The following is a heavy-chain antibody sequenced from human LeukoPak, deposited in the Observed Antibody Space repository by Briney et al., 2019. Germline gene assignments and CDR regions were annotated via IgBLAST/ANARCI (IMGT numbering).Heavy chain of an antibody. D-gene: IGHD3-10*01. V-gene: IGHV4-30-2*01. CDR1: GGSISSGGYY. J-gene: IGHJ4*02. CDR3: ARSPRSPSDFDY. CDR2: ICHSGST. Sequence: SETLSLTCTVPGGSISSGGYYWSWIRQPPGKGLEWIGYICHSGSTYYNPSLKSRVTISVDRSKNQFSLKLSSVTAADTAVYYCARSPRSPSDFDYWGQGTLVTVSS.